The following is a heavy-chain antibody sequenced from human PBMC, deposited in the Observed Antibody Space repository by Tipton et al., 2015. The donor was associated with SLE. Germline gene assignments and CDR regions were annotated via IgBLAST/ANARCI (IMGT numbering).Heavy chain of an antibody. CDR2: FYHRGTT. V-gene: IGHV4-38-2*02. Sequence: TLSLTCSVSGHSISSGFYWGWIRQSPGKGLEWIGNFYHRGTTYYNPSLKSRVTISVDTSKNQFSLKLSSVTAADTAVYYCARVLGVVKSYYMDVWGKGTTVTVSS. CDR1: GHSISSGFY. CDR3: ARVLGVVKSYYMDV. J-gene: IGHJ6*03. D-gene: IGHD3-3*01.